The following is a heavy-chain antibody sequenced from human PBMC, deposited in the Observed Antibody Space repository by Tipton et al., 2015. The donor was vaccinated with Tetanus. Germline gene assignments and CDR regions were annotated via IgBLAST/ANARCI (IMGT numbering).Heavy chain of an antibody. CDR3: ARYYDSSGYYRRRYTSSFDY. J-gene: IGHJ4*02. Sequence: TLSLTCSVSGASISTLNYYWAWIRQPPGRGLEWIGAISYRGETHFNPSLGSRVSMSVDTSKNQFSLKLSSVTAADTAVYYCARYYDSSGYYRRRYTSSFDYWGQGTLVTVSS. CDR2: ISYRGET. CDR1: GASISTLNYY. D-gene: IGHD3-22*01. V-gene: IGHV4-39*07.